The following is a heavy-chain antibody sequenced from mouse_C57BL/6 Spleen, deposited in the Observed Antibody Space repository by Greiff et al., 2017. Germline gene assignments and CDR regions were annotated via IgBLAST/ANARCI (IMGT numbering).Heavy chain of an antibody. CDR1: GYTFTSYW. CDR3: ARFGSSYGYFDV. V-gene: IGHV1-52*01. CDR2: IDPSDSET. J-gene: IGHJ1*03. Sequence: QVQLQQPGAELVRPGSSVKLSCKASGYTFTSYWMHWVKQRPIPGLEWIGNIDPSDSETHYNQKFKDKATLTVDKSSSTAYMQLSSLTSEDSAVYYCARFGSSYGYFDVWGTGTTVTVSS. D-gene: IGHD1-1*01.